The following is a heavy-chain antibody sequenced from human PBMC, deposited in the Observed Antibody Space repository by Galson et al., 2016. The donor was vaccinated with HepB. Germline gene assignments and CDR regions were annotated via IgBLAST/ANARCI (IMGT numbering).Heavy chain of an antibody. J-gene: IGHJ4*02. V-gene: IGHV3-7*04. D-gene: IGHD1-1*01. CDR1: GFTVGDNY. Sequence: SLRLSCAASGFTVGDNYMTWVRQAPGKGLEWVANINQDGSEKHYLDSVRGRFTISRDNAKNSLYLQMNSLRAEDTAVYFCARAYQYTLDYWGQGTLVTVSS. CDR3: ARAYQYTLDY. CDR2: INQDGSEK.